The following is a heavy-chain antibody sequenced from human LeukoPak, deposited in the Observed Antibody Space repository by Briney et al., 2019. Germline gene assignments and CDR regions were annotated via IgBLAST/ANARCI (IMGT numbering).Heavy chain of an antibody. J-gene: IGHJ5*01. CDR2: ISPSGGST. CDR1: GYTFTSNY. Sequence: ASVKVSCKAFGYTFTSNYMHWVRQAPGQGPEWMGVISPSGGSTTYAQKFQGRVTLTRDMSTSTDYLELSSLRSEDTAVYYCARVGATMTSFNGWFDSWGQGNLVTVSS. D-gene: IGHD4-17*01. CDR3: ARVGATMTSFNGWFDS. V-gene: IGHV1-46*01.